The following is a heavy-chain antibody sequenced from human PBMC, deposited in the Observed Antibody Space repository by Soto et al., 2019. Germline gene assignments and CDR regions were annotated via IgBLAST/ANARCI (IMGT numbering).Heavy chain of an antibody. D-gene: IGHD3-3*01. V-gene: IGHV4-39*02. CDR3: VTDTPLIRFGDAD. CDR1: GGALSSGGYY. J-gene: IGHJ4*02. CDR2: ISYSGTT. Sequence: SETLSLTCTVSGGALSSGGYYWAWICQPPGEGLQWIGSISYSGTTYYHPSFGSRVTTPGDTSIGHSTLKPNSTTDPDPALYCCVTDTPLIRFGDADWGEG.